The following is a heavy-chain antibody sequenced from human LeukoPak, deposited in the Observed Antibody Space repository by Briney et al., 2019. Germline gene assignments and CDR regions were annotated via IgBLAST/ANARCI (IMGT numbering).Heavy chain of an antibody. D-gene: IGHD6-19*01. CDR1: GGSISSSSYY. V-gene: IGHV4-39*01. J-gene: IGHJ1*01. CDR3: ARLTLSGWYRYFQH. Sequence: PSETLSLTCTVSGGSISSSSYYWGWIRQPPGKWLEWIGSIYYSGSTYYNPSLKSRGTISVDTSKNQFSLKLSAVTAADTAVYYCARLTLSGWYRYFQHWGQGTLVTVSS. CDR2: IYYSGST.